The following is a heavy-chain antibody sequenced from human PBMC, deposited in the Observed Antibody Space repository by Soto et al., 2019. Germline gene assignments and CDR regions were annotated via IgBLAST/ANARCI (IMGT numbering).Heavy chain of an antibody. CDR2: IYPGDSDT. D-gene: IGHD1-26*01. CDR1: GYSFTSYG. Sequence: PXGALKISCKGCGYSFTSYGIGWVRQMPGKGLEWMGIIYPGDSDTRYSPSVQGQVTISADKSISTAYLQWSSLKASDTAMYYCARLVGATTFRGMDVWGQGTTVTVSS. V-gene: IGHV5-51*01. J-gene: IGHJ6*02. CDR3: ARLVGATTFRGMDV.